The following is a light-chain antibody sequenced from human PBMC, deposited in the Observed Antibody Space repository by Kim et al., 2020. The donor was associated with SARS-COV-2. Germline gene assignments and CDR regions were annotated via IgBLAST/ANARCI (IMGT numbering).Light chain of an antibody. CDR3: QTWGTDIYVI. CDR1: SGNRTDA. CDR2: INSDGRH. V-gene: IGLV4-69*01. J-gene: IGLJ2*01. Sequence: VRRTCSLSSGNRTDANAWHQQQPEKGPRYLMKINSDGRHNKGDGFPDRFSGSSSGAELYLSISSLQSEDEADYYCQTWGTDIYVIFGGGTQLTVL.